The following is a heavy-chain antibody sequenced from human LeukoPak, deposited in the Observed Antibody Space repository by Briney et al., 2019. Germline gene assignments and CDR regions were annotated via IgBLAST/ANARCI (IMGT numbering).Heavy chain of an antibody. V-gene: IGHV3-23*01. CDR1: GFTFSSYA. Sequence: GGSLRLSCAASGFTFSSYAMSCVRQAPGKWLEWVSAISGSGGSTYYADSVKGRFTISRDNSQNTLYLQMNSLRGEDTAVYYCAKEEYPMVMYDAFDIWGQGTMVTVSS. J-gene: IGHJ3*02. CDR2: ISGSGGST. D-gene: IGHD5-18*01. CDR3: AKEEYPMVMYDAFDI.